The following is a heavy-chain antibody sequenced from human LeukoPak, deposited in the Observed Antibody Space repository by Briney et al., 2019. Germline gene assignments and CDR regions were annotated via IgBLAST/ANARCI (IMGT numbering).Heavy chain of an antibody. CDR2: LEPSGNER. CDR1: GFTIGSHF. J-gene: IGHJ4*02. Sequence: PGGSLRLSCAVSGFTIGSHFMGWVRHLPGKGLQCVAILEPSGNERNYVDSVKGRLSISRDNAQNSLSLQMNSLSADDTAVYYCARLGATSSGKYYFDYWGQGTLVTVSS. V-gene: IGHV3-7*01. D-gene: IGHD6-25*01. CDR3: ARLGATSSGKYYFDY.